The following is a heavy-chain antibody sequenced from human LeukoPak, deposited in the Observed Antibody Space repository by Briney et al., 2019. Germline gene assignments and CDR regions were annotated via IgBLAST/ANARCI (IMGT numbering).Heavy chain of an antibody. J-gene: IGHJ4*02. D-gene: IGHD1-7*01. Sequence: PGGSLRLSCAASGFTFSRYRMNWVRQAPEKGLEWVANIKQDGSEKYYVDSVKGRFTISRDNAKNSLFLQMNSLRAEDTAVYYCARDRNLELRAYFDYWSQGTLVTVSS. CDR1: GFTFSRYR. CDR2: IKQDGSEK. V-gene: IGHV3-7*01. CDR3: ARDRNLELRAYFDY.